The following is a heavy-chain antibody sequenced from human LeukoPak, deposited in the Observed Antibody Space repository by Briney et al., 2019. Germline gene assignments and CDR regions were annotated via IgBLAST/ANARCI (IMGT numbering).Heavy chain of an antibody. CDR1: GFTFSISA. Sequence: GGSLRLSCAASGFTFSISAMHWVRQAPGKGLEWVAVISFDRRNKYYADSVKGRFTVSRDNSKSTLFLQMSTLRAEDTAVYYCATLTGTTGSDDYWGQGTLVTVSS. CDR2: ISFDRRNK. D-gene: IGHD1-20*01. CDR3: ATLTGTTGSDDY. J-gene: IGHJ4*02. V-gene: IGHV3-30*04.